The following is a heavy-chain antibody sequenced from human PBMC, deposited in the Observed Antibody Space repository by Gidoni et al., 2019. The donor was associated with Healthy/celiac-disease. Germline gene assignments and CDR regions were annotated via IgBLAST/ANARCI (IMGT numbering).Heavy chain of an antibody. J-gene: IGHJ3*02. CDR2: IIPIFGTA. V-gene: IGHV1-69*01. D-gene: IGHD6-13*01. CDR3: ATPTSYSSSWYGAFDI. CDR1: GGTFSSYA. Sequence: QVQLVQSGAEVKKPGSSVKVSCKASGGTFSSYAISWVRQAPGQGLEWMGGIIPIFGTANYAQKFQGRVTITADESTSTAYMELSSLRSEDTAVYYCATPTSYSSSWYGAFDIWGQGTMVTVSS.